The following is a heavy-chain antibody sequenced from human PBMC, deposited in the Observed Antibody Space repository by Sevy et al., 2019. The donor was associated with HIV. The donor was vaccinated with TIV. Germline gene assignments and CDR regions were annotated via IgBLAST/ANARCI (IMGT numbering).Heavy chain of an antibody. J-gene: IGHJ5*02. D-gene: IGHD4-17*01. V-gene: IGHV3-7*01. CDR1: GFTFSKYW. CDR2: IKPDGSDK. Sequence: GGSLRLSCAASGFTFSKYWMSWVRQAPGKGLEWLANIKPDGSDKYYVGSLKGRFTISRDNAKNSLYLQMNNLGAEDTAVYYGARVIDYGELGNWFDPWGQGTLVTVSS. CDR3: ARVIDYGELGNWFDP.